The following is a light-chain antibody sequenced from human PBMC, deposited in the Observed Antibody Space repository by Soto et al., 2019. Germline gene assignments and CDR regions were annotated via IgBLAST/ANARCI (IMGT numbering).Light chain of an antibody. CDR2: DVT. Sequence: QSALTQPRSVSGSPGQSVTISCTGTSGDVGAYDRVSWYQHHPTKAPKLIIYDVTNRPSGVPYRFSGSKSGSTASLTISGLQAEDEADYYSCLHAGGSASVFGGGTKVTVL. CDR1: SGDVGAYDR. CDR3: CLHAGGSASV. J-gene: IGLJ3*02. V-gene: IGLV2-11*01.